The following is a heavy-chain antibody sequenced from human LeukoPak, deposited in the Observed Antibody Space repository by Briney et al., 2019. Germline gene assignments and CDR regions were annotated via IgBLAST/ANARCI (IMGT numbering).Heavy chain of an antibody. CDR2: INPNSGGT. Sequence: EASVKVSCKASGYTFTGYYMHWVRQAPGQGLEWMGWINPNSGGTNYAQKFQGRVTMTRDTSISTAYMELSRLRSDDTAVYYCARALRGYDILTGYYSNYYMDVWGKGTTVIISS. V-gene: IGHV1-2*02. J-gene: IGHJ6*03. D-gene: IGHD3-9*01. CDR1: GYTFTGYY. CDR3: ARALRGYDILTGYYSNYYMDV.